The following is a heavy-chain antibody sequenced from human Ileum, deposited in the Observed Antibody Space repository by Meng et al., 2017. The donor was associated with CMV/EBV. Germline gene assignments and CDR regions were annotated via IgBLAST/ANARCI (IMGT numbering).Heavy chain of an antibody. CDR2: SSHSGNT. D-gene: IGHD1-26*01. J-gene: IGHJ4*02. CDR1: SGSFSDFF. CDR3: ARGRDFWWEMDY. V-gene: IGHV4-34*01. Sequence: QVQLYQVGSGLFQPSETLSLTCAVYSGSFSDFFWGWIRQPPGKGLEWIGESSHSGNTKYNPSLKSRVTISVDASKNQFSLNMRSVTAADTAVYYCARGRDFWWEMDYTGQGTLVTVSS.